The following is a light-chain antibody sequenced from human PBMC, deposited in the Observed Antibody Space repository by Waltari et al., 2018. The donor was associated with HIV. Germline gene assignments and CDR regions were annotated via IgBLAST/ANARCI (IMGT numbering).Light chain of an antibody. V-gene: IGLV2-14*01. J-gene: IGLJ1*01. CDR1: AVASGPEIY. CDR2: MLS. CDR3: SSYSTITSLYV. Sequence: QSALAQPASVSGSPGQSITISCAGAAVASGPEIYVSWYQQHPGRAPRLIIYMLSRRPSGVSDRFSGSSSGMSATLTISGLQSDDEAHYYCSSYSTITSLYVFGTGTRVTVL.